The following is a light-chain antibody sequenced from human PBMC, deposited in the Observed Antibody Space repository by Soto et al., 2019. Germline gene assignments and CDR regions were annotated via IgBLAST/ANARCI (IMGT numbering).Light chain of an antibody. CDR3: SSYAGSNNLV. CDR1: SSDVGGYNF. CDR2: EVN. V-gene: IGLV2-8*01. J-gene: IGLJ2*01. Sequence: QSVLTQPPSASGSPGQSVTISCTGTSSDVGGYNFVSWYQQHPGKAPKVMIYEVNKRPSGVPDRFSASKSGNTASLTVSRLQAEDEANYYCSSYAGSNNLVFGGRTKLTVL.